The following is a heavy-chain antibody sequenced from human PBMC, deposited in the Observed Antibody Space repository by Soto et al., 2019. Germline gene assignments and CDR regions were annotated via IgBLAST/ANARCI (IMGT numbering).Heavy chain of an antibody. CDR1: GGTFSSYT. CDR3: ARLLSFGELTLDS. J-gene: IGHJ4*02. CDR2: INAGNGNT. D-gene: IGHD3-10*01. Sequence: ASVKVSCKASGGTFSSYTISWVRQAPGQRFEWIGWINAGNGNTKYSQKFQGRVTITRDTSATTTYMELSSLRSEDTAVYYCARLLSFGELTLDSWGQGSLVTVSS. V-gene: IGHV1-3*01.